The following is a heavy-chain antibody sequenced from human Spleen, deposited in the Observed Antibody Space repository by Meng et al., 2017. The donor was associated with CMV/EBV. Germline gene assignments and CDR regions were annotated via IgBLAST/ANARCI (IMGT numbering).Heavy chain of an antibody. Sequence: GESLKISCRASGYGFSEYWIGWVRQMPGKGLEWMGIIYPGDSDTRYSPSFQGQVTISADKSISTAYLQWSSLKASDTAMYYCARRRDTGHPYDPWGQGTLVTVS. J-gene: IGHJ5*02. CDR2: IYPGDSDT. V-gene: IGHV5-51*01. D-gene: IGHD5-18*01. CDR1: GYGFSEYW. CDR3: ARRRDTGHPYDP.